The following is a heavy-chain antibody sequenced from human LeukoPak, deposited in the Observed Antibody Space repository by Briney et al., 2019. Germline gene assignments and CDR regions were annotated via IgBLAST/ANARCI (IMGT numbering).Heavy chain of an antibody. Sequence: PGGSLRLSCAASGFTFSSYAMSWVRQAPGKGLEWVANIKQDGSENSYVDSVKGRFTISRDNAKNSLYLQMNSLRAEDTAVYYCARGSTTVITRGYFDYWGQGTLVTVSS. CDR2: IKQDGSEN. CDR3: ARGSTTVITRGYFDY. CDR1: GFTFSSYA. V-gene: IGHV3-7*01. D-gene: IGHD4-17*01. J-gene: IGHJ4*02.